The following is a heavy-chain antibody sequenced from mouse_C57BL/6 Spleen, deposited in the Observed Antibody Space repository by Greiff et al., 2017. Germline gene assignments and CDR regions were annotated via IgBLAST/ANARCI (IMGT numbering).Heavy chain of an antibody. V-gene: IGHV1-69*01. CDR2: IDPSDSYT. D-gene: IGHD1-1*01. CDR3: ARESDYGSRDFDY. J-gene: IGHJ2*01. CDR1: GYTFTSYW. Sequence: QVQLQQPGAELVMPGASVKLSCKASGYTFTSYWMHWVKQRPGQGLEWIGEIDPSDSYTNYNQKFKGKSTLTVDKSSSTAYMQLSSLTSEDSAVYYCARESDYGSRDFDYWGQGTTLTVSS.